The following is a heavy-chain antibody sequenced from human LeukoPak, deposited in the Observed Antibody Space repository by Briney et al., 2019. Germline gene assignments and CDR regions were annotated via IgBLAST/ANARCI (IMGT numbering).Heavy chain of an antibody. CDR2: IKEDGSET. V-gene: IGHV3-7*01. Sequence: PGGSLRLSCAVSGFNFSTYWMSWVRQAPGKGLEWVANIKEDGSETYYVDSLKGRFTISRDNVKNSLYLQINSLRADDSAVYYCARDSFETDIDYWGQGTLVTVSS. D-gene: IGHD1-14*01. J-gene: IGHJ4*02. CDR3: ARDSFETDIDY. CDR1: GFNFSTYW.